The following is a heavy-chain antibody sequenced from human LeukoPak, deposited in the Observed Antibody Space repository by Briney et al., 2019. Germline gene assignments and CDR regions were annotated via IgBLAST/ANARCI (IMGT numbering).Heavy chain of an antibody. CDR2: ISGDGDTT. CDR3: AKVPYHSDSSDYFDY. Sequence: GGSLRVSCAASGFTFNEYAMHWDRQAPGKGLEWVSLISGDGDTTYYADSVKGRFTISRDNSKDSLYLQMNSLRTDDTALYYCAKVPYHSDSSDYFDYWGQGTPVTLSS. D-gene: IGHD3-22*01. CDR1: GFTFNEYA. J-gene: IGHJ4*02. V-gene: IGHV3-43*02.